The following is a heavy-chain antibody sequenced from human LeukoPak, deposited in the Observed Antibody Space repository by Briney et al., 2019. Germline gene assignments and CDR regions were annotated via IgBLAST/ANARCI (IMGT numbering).Heavy chain of an antibody. CDR1: GYTFTSYG. V-gene: IGHV1-3*03. Sequence: GASVKVSCKASGYTFTSYGISWLRQAPGQGLEWMGWINAGNGNTKYSQEFQGRVTITRDTSASTAYMELSSLRSEDMAVYYCARGTTYSNYVFVDYFDYWGQGTLVTVSS. CDR2: INAGNGNT. CDR3: ARGTTYSNYVFVDYFDY. D-gene: IGHD4-11*01. J-gene: IGHJ4*02.